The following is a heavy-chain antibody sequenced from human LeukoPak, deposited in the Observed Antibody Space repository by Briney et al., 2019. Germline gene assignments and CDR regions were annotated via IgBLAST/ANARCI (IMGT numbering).Heavy chain of an antibody. Sequence: GGSLRLSCAASGFTFSSYAMSWVRQAPGKGLEWVSVISGSGGSTYYADSVKGRFTISRGNSKNTLYLQMNSLRAEDTAVYYCAKDRDTAMVSYYYDGMDVWGKGTTVTVSS. V-gene: IGHV3-23*01. D-gene: IGHD5-18*01. CDR1: GFTFSSYA. CDR3: AKDRDTAMVSYYYDGMDV. J-gene: IGHJ6*04. CDR2: ISGSGGST.